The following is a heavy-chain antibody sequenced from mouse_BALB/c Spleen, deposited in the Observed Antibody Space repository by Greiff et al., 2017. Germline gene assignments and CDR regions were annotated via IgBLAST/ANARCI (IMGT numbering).Heavy chain of an antibody. CDR2: ISSGGST. Sequence: EVQGVESGGGLVKPGGSLKLSCAASGFTFSSYAMSWVRQTPEKRLEWVASISSGGSTYYPDSVKGRFTISRDNARNILYLQMSSLRSEDTAMYYCARGGYGMDYWGQGTSVTVSS. D-gene: IGHD3-1*01. J-gene: IGHJ4*01. V-gene: IGHV5-6-5*01. CDR3: ARGGYGMDY. CDR1: GFTFSSYA.